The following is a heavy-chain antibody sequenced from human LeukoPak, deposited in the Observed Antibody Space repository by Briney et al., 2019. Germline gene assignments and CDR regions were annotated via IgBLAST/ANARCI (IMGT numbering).Heavy chain of an antibody. CDR1: GFTFSSYG. J-gene: IGHJ4*02. D-gene: IGHD1-26*01. CDR3: ARDDGVVGATTDY. Sequence: PGGSLRLSCAASGFTFSSYGMHWVRQAPGKGLEWVSYISSSSSTIYYADSVKGRFTISRDNAKNSLYLQMNSLRAEDTAVYYCARDDGVVGATTDYWGQGTLVTVSS. CDR2: ISSSSSTI. V-gene: IGHV3-48*04.